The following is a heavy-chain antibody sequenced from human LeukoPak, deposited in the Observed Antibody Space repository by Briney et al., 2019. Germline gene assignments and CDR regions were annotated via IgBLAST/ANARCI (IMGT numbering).Heavy chain of an antibody. V-gene: IGHV1-2*06. CDR3: AREPILVIREFDY. CDR2: IRSNSEDI. D-gene: IGHD2-8*02. Sequence: ASVKVSCKASGYTFSGDYMHWVRQAPGQGLEWMGRIRSNSEDIQYAQKFQGRVTMTWDTSTSTAYMELTRLTSDDAAVYYCAREPILVIREFDYWGQGTLVTVSS. CDR1: GYTFSGDY. J-gene: IGHJ4*02.